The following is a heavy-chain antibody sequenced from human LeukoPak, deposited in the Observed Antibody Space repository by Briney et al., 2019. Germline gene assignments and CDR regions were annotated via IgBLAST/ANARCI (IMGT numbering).Heavy chain of an antibody. Sequence: SETLSLTCTVSGGSISSYYWSWIRQPPGKGPEWIGYIYTSGSTNYNPSLKSRVTISVDTSKNQFPLKLSSVTAADTAVYYCASLGSGYYYYMDVWGKGTTVTVSS. J-gene: IGHJ6*03. D-gene: IGHD3-10*01. CDR3: ASLGSGYYYYMDV. V-gene: IGHV4-4*09. CDR1: GGSISSYY. CDR2: IYTSGST.